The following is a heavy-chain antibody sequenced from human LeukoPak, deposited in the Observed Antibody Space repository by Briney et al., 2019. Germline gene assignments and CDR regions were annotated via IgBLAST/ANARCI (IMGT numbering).Heavy chain of an antibody. Sequence: GGSLRLSCAASGFTFSSYSMNWVRQAPGKGLEWVSYISSSSSTIYYAVSVKGRFTISRDNAKNSLYLQMNSLRDEDRGVYYCARDLNLYDSSGYYPRWGQGPGVSVSS. V-gene: IGHV3-48*02. CDR3: ARDLNLYDSSGYYPR. J-gene: IGHJ4*02. CDR2: ISSSSSTI. D-gene: IGHD3-22*01. CDR1: GFTFSSYS.